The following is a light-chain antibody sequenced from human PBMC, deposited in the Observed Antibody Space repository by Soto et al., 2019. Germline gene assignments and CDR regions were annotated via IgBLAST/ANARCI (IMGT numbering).Light chain of an antibody. CDR2: DTS. Sequence: ESVLTQSPATLSLSPGEKATLSCRASQSVSTYLAWYQQKPGQAPRLLIYDTSTRATGIPARFSGSGSGTDFSLTISSLEPEDFAVYFCQRRSNWPLITFGQGTRLEIK. V-gene: IGKV3-11*01. CDR3: QRRSNWPLIT. CDR1: QSVSTY. J-gene: IGKJ5*01.